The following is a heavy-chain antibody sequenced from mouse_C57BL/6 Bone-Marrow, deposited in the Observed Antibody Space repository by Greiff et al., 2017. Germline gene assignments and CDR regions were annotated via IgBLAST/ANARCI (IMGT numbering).Heavy chain of an antibody. CDR3: ASEGLWLRQNYFDY. Sequence: EVKLQESGPGLVKPSQSLSLTCSVTGYSITSGYYWNWIRQFPGNKLEWMGYISYDGSNNYNPSLKNRIAITRDTSKNQFFLKLNSVTTEDTATYYCASEGLWLRQNYFDYWGQGTTLTVSS. CDR1: GYSITSGYY. J-gene: IGHJ2*01. V-gene: IGHV3-6*01. D-gene: IGHD2-2*01. CDR2: ISYDGSN.